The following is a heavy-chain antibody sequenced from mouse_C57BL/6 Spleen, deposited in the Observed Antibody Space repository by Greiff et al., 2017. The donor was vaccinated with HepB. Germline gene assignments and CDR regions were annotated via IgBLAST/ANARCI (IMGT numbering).Heavy chain of an antibody. V-gene: IGHV1-56*01. CDR2: IFPGSGST. Sequence: VQLVESGPELVRPGASVKISCKAPGYTFTSHWMQWVRQRPGQGLEWIGEIFPGSGSTYYNEKFKGKATLTVDTSSSTAYMQLSSLTAEDSAVYFGAGGGDTTVVAPFDYWGQGTTLTVSS. J-gene: IGHJ2*01. CDR1: GYTFTSHW. D-gene: IGHD1-1*01. CDR3: AGGGDTTVVAPFDY.